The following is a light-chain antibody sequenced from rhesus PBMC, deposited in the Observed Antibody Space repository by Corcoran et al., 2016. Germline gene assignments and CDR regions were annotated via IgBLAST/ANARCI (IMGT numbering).Light chain of an antibody. J-gene: IGKJ3*01. CDR2: AES. Sequence: DIQMTQSPSSLSASVGDRVTITCRASQGISDYLSWYHQKPGKPPKRQIYAESSLESGVPSRFSGRGSGTDFTRTSSSLQPEHFAAYYCLQGYSTPPTFGPGTTLDIK. V-gene: IGKV1-36*02. CDR3: LQGYSTPPT. CDR1: QGISDY.